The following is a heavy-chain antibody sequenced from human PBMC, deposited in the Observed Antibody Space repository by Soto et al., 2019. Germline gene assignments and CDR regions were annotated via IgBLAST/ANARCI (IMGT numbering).Heavy chain of an antibody. V-gene: IGHV1-69*13. CDR1: GDMFRNSA. CDR2: IIPLFRKT. Sequence: ASLKVSCKASGDMFRNSAFTWVRQAPGQGLAWMGVIIPLFRKTDVAQKFQGRVNLTADESTSSLYMEVSSLTSEDTAVYYCARARLSNGDPNIYFFYGLDVWGQGTTVTVSS. CDR3: ARARLSNGDPNIYFFYGLDV. J-gene: IGHJ6*02. D-gene: IGHD3-10*01.